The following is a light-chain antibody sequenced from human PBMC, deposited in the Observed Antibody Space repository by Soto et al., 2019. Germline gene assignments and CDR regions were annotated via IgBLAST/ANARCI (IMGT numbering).Light chain of an antibody. J-gene: IGKJ5*01. Sequence: DIQMTQSPSTLSGSVGDRVTITCRASQTISSWLAWYQQKPGKAPKLLIYKASTLKSGVPSRFSGSGSGTDFTLTISSLEPEDFAAYYCQQRSNWPPITFGQGTRLEIK. CDR1: QTISSW. V-gene: IGKV1-5*03. CDR2: KAS. CDR3: QQRSNWPPIT.